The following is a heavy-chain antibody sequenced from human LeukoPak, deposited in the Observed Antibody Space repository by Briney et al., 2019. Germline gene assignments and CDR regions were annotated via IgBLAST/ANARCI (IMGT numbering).Heavy chain of an antibody. CDR3: ARGRGIARYYDFWSGSD. J-gene: IGHJ4*02. D-gene: IGHD3-3*01. Sequence: PSETLSLTCAVYGGSFSGYYWSWIRQPPGKGLEWIGEINHSGSTNYNPSLKSRVTISVDTSKNQFSLKLSSVTAADTAVYYCARGRGIARYYDFWSGSDWGQGTLVTVSS. V-gene: IGHV4-34*01. CDR1: GGSFSGYY. CDR2: INHSGST.